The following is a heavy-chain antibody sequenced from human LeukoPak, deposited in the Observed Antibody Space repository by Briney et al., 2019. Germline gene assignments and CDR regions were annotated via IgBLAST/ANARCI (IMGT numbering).Heavy chain of an antibody. D-gene: IGHD3-10*01. CDR1: GFTFSDYG. CDR2: IWYDGSTK. Sequence: GGSLRLSCAASGFTFSDYGMNWVRRAPGKGLEWVAIIWYDGSTKLYADSVKGRFTISRDNSKNTVFLQMNSLRVEDTAVYYCARAPDSVRGLDMDVWGQGTTVTVSS. V-gene: IGHV3-33*01. CDR3: ARAPDSVRGLDMDV. J-gene: IGHJ6*02.